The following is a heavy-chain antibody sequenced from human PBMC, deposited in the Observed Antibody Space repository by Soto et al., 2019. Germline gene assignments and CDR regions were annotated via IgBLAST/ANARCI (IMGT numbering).Heavy chain of an antibody. CDR3: ARGHYYDSSGNDAFDI. CDR2: IFHSGST. J-gene: IGHJ3*02. V-gene: IGHV4-30-4*01. CDR1: GGSINSGDYY. Sequence: SETLSLTCTVSGGSINSGDYYWTWVRQPPGKGLEWIGNIFHSGSTYYTPSLQSRVTISVDTSKNQFSLKLSSVTAADTAVYYCARGHYYDSSGNDAFDIWGQGTMVTVSS. D-gene: IGHD3-22*01.